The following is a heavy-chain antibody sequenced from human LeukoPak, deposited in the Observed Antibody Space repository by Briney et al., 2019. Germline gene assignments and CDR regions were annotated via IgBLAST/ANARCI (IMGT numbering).Heavy chain of an antibody. CDR2: TIPILGIA. CDR3: ARVSMYDLWSGYPRGGYYYYGMDV. D-gene: IGHD3-3*01. V-gene: IGHV1-69*04. Sequence: SVKVSCKASGGTFSSYAISWVRQAPGQGLEWMGRTIPILGIANYAQKFQGRVTITADKSTSTAYMELSSLRSEDTAVYYCARVSMYDLWSGYPRGGYYYYGMDVWGQGTTVTVSS. J-gene: IGHJ6*02. CDR1: GGTFSSYA.